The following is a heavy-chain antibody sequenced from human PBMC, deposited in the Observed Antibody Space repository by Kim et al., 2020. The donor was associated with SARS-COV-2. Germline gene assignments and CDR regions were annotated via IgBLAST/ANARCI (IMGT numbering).Heavy chain of an antibody. CDR2: IYYSGST. CDR3: ARYPSTPLWFGEIRFSYFDY. V-gene: IGHV4-39*01. Sequence: SETLSLTCTVSGGSISSSSYYWGWIRQPPGKGLEWIGSIYYSGSTYYNPSLKSRVTISVDTSKNQFSLKLSSVTAADTAVYYCARYPSTPLWFGEIRFSYFDYWGQGTLVTVSS. D-gene: IGHD3-10*01. J-gene: IGHJ4*02. CDR1: GGSISSSSYY.